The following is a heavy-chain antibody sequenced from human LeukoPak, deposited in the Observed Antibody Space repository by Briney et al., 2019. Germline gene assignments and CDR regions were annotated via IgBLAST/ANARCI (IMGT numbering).Heavy chain of an antibody. CDR2: INHSGST. V-gene: IGHV4-34*01. CDR3: ARTLRYCSSTSCYRGYFQH. J-gene: IGHJ1*01. CDR1: GGSFSGYY. Sequence: PSETLSLTCAVYGGSFSGYYWSWIRQPPGKGLEWIGEINHSGSTNYNPSLKSRVTMSVDTSKNQFSLKLSSVTAADTAVYYCARTLRYCSSTSCYRGYFQHWGQGTLVTVSS. D-gene: IGHD2-2*01.